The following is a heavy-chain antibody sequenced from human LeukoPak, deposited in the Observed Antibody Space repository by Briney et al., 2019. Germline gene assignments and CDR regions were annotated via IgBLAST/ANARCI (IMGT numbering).Heavy chain of an antibody. CDR2: INPNSGGT. D-gene: IGHD1-26*01. CDR3: ARDFGGSYSLDY. V-gene: IGHV1-2*02. Sequence: ASVKVSCKASGYTFSTYDINWVRQAAGQGLEWMGWINPNSGGTNYAQKFQGRVTMTRDTSISTAYMELSRLRSDDTAVYYCARDFGGSYSLDYWGQGTLVTVSS. CDR1: GYTFSTYD. J-gene: IGHJ4*02.